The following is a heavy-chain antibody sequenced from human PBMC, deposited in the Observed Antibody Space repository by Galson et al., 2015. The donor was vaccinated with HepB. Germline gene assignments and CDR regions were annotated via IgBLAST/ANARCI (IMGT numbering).Heavy chain of an antibody. CDR2: ISSSSSTI. D-gene: IGHD2-2*01. V-gene: IGHV3-48*01. CDR3: ARLDGYCSSTSCYPGYYYYYMDV. CDR1: GFTFSSDS. J-gene: IGHJ6*03. Sequence: SLRLSCAASGFTFSSDSMNWVRQAPGKGLEWVSYISSSSSTIYYADSVKGRFTISRDNAKNSLYLQMNSLRAEDTAVYYCARLDGYCSSTSCYPGYYYYYMDVWGKGTTVTVSS.